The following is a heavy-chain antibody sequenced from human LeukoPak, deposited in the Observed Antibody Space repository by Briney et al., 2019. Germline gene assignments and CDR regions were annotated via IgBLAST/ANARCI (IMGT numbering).Heavy chain of an antibody. V-gene: IGHV3-30*18. D-gene: IGHD3-22*01. J-gene: IGHJ6*02. CDR3: VKDQEILTTIYYVCTYV. CDR2: ISYDGTDK. Sequence: GGSLRLSWAASGFPFSRYGIQLVRQAPGKGLEGVAVISYDGTDKYYADSVKGRFTISRDNAKNTLYLQTNSRRAEDTAVYYCVKDQEILTTIYYVCTYVWSRGTTVTVSS. CDR1: GFPFSRYG.